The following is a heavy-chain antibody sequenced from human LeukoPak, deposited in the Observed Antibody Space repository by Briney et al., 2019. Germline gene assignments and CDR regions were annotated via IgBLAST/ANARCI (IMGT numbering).Heavy chain of an antibody. D-gene: IGHD3-16*02. J-gene: IGHJ4*02. CDR2: INHSGST. CDR1: GGPFSGYY. V-gene: IGHV4-34*01. Sequence: SETLSLTCAVYGGPFSGYYWSWIRQPPGKGLEWIGEINHSGSTNYNPSLKSRVTISVDTSKNQFSLKLSSVTAADTAVYYCARGGRDDYVWGSYRYKDFDYWGQGTLVTVSS. CDR3: ARGGRDDYVWGSYRYKDFDY.